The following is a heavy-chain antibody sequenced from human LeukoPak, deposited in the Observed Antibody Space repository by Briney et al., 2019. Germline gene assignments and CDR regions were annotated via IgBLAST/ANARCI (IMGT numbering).Heavy chain of an antibody. CDR2: IYDGGST. CDR3: ASWERLTYYDFWTAPGDY. V-gene: IGHV4-4*07. J-gene: IGHJ4*02. D-gene: IGHD3-3*01. Sequence: PSETLSLTCTVSGGSVNSYYLSWIRQPAGKTLEWIGRIYDGGSTNYNPSLKSRVTMSVDTSKNQISLKLKSVTAADTAVYYCASWERLTYYDFWTAPGDYWGQGTLVTVSS. CDR1: GGSVNSYY.